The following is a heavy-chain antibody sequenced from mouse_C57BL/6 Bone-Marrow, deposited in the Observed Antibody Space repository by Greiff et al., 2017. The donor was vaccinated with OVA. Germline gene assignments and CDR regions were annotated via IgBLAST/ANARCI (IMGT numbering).Heavy chain of an antibody. CDR3: ARHVITTVVAHWYFDV. CDR1: GYTFTDYY. Sequence: VQLQQSGPELVKPGASVKISCKASGYTFTDYYMNWVKQSHGKSLEWIGDINPNNGGTSYNQKFKGKATLTVDKSSSTAYMELRSLTSEDSAVYYCARHVITTVVAHWYFDVWGTGTTVTVSS. CDR2: INPNNGGT. J-gene: IGHJ1*03. V-gene: IGHV1-26*01. D-gene: IGHD1-1*01.